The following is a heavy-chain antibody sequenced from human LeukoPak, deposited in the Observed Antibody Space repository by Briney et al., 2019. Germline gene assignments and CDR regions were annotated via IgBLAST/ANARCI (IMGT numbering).Heavy chain of an antibody. J-gene: IGHJ3*02. V-gene: IGHV4-34*01. D-gene: IGHD3-22*01. CDR2: INHSGST. CDR1: GGSFSGYY. Sequence: PSETLSLTCAVYGGSFSGYYWSWIRQPPGKGLEWIGEINHSGSTNYNPSLKSRVTISVDTSKNQFSLKLSSVTAADTAVYYCASMYYYDSSGYCDAFDIWGQGTMVTVSS. CDR3: ASMYYYDSSGYCDAFDI.